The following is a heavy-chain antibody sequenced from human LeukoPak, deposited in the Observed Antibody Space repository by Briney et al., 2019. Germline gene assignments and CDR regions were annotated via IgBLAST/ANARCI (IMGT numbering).Heavy chain of an antibody. V-gene: IGHV1-18*01. CDR3: ARFYYDSSGYYTDGFDI. CDR2: ISAYNGNT. J-gene: IGHJ3*02. Sequence: ASVKVFCKASGYTFTSYAMHWVRQAPGQRLEWMGWISAYNGNTNYAQRLQGRVTMTTDTSTSTAYMELRSLRSDDTAVYYCARFYYDSSGYYTDGFDIWGQGTMVTVSS. D-gene: IGHD3-22*01. CDR1: GYTFTSYA.